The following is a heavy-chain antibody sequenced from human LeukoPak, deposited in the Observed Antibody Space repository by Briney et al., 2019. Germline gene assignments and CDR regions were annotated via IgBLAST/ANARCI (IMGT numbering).Heavy chain of an antibody. CDR3: ARDYYGSGSSSCGMDL. CDR1: GGTFSSYA. CDR2: IIPILGIA. D-gene: IGHD3-10*01. J-gene: IGHJ6*02. V-gene: IGHV1-69*04. Sequence: ASVKVSCKASGGTFSSYAISWVRQAPGQGLEWMGRIIPILGIANYAQKFQGRVTITADKSTSTAYMELSSLRSEDTAVYYCARDYYGSGSSSCGMDLWGQGTTVTVSS.